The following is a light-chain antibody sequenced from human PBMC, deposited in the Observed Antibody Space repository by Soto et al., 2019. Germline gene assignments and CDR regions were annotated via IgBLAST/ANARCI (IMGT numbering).Light chain of an antibody. V-gene: IGKV3-15*01. CDR3: QQTYRTPLT. Sequence: EIVMTQSPATLSVSPGEGATLSCRASQSVSSNLAWYQQKPGQAPRLLIYAASSLHRWVPSRFSGSGSGTDFTLTISSLKPEDFETYSCQQTYRTPLTFGGGTKVDIK. CDR1: QSVSSN. J-gene: IGKJ4*01. CDR2: AAS.